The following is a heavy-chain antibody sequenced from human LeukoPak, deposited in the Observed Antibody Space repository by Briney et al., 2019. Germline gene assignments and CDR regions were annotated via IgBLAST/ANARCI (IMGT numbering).Heavy chain of an antibody. CDR1: GFTFSSYS. V-gene: IGHV3-48*04. CDR2: ISSSSSTI. D-gene: IGHD3-10*01. CDR3: ARDGGVHYDY. Sequence: GGSLRLSCAASGFTFSSYSMNWVRQAPGEGLEWVSYISSSSSTIYYADSVKGRFTISRDNAKNSLYLQMNSLRAEDTAVYYCARDGGVHYDYWGQGTLVTVSS. J-gene: IGHJ4*02.